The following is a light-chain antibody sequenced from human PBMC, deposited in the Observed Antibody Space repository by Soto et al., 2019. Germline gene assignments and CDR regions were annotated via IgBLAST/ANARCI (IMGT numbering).Light chain of an antibody. V-gene: IGLV2-11*02. CDR3: FSYADSNTFL. Sequence: QSALTQPRSVSGSPGQSVTISCTGTSSDVGGSNHVSWYHHHPDKAPQLIIYDVSKRPSGVPGRFSGSKSGNTASLTISGLQAENGADYYCFSYADSNTFLFGTRSQVTVL. CDR2: DVS. J-gene: IGLJ1*01. CDR1: SSDVGGSNH.